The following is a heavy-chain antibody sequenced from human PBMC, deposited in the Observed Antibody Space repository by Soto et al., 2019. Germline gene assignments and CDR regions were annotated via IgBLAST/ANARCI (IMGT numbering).Heavy chain of an antibody. V-gene: IGHV4-61*01. CDR2: IYYGGRN. D-gene: IGHD2-8*01. CDR1: GGTVSSCSNY. CDR3: ASNSGDYGVFDY. J-gene: IGHJ4*02. Sequence: PSETLSLTCTVSGGTVSSCSNYWIRIPQRPGKGREWIGCIYYGGRNNYNPSLKRRVTTSVDTPNNQFPLKQSSATAADTAFYYCASNSGDYGVFDYWGQGTLGTVSS.